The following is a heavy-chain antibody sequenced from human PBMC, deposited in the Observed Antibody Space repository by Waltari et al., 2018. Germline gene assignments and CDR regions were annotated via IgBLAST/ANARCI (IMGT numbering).Heavy chain of an antibody. Sequence: QVQLQESGPGLVKASQTLSLTCTVSGDSISSGDYCWNWIRQHPGKGLEWIGYISSSGSTYYNPSLNSRVTISVETSQNQFSLKLSSVTAADTAVYYCARATFGDLFLFDFWGPGTLVSVSS. CDR3: ARATFGDLFLFDF. CDR2: ISSSGST. CDR1: GDSISSGDYC. V-gene: IGHV4-31*03. D-gene: IGHD3-10*01. J-gene: IGHJ4*02.